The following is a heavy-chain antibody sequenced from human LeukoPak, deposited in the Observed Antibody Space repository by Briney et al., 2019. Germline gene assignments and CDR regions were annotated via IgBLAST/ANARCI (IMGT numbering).Heavy chain of an antibody. V-gene: IGHV4-39*01. D-gene: IGHD6-6*01. Sequence: SETLFLTCTVSGGSISSSSYYWGWIRQPPGKGLEWIGSIYYSGSTYYNPSLKSRVTISVDTSKNQFSLKLSSVTAADTAVYYCASRPRKGAFDIWGQGTMVTVSS. CDR1: GGSISSSSYY. J-gene: IGHJ3*02. CDR3: ASRPRKGAFDI. CDR2: IYYSGST.